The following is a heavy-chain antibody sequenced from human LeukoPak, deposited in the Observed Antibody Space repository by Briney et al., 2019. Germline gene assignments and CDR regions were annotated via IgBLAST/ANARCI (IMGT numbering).Heavy chain of an antibody. CDR3: ARSWGYYYMDV. CDR1: GGSISSYY. D-gene: IGHD3-16*01. V-gene: IGHV4-59*01. CDR2: IYYSGST. Sequence: AETLSLTCTVSGGSISSYYWSWIRQPPGKGLEWIGYIYYSGSTNYNPSLKGRVTMTVDTSKNQFSLKLSSVTAADTAVYYCARSWGYYYMDVWGKGTTVTVSS. J-gene: IGHJ6*03.